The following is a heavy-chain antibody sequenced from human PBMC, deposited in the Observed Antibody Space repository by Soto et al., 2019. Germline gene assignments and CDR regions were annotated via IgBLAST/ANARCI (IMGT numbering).Heavy chain of an antibody. CDR1: GYTFTRNG. Sequence: QVQLVQSGAEVKKPGASVKVSCKASGYTFTRNGISWVRQAPGQGLEWMGWISAYNGNTNYAQNLQGRVTMTTDTSTSPAYMELRSLRSDDTAVYYCAIDYGDYGSFYYWGQGTLVTVSS. CDR3: AIDYGDYGSFYY. V-gene: IGHV1-18*01. D-gene: IGHD4-17*01. CDR2: ISAYNGNT. J-gene: IGHJ4*02.